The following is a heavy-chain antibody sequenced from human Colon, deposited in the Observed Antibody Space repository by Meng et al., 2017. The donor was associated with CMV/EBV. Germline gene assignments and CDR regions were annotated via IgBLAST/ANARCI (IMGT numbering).Heavy chain of an antibody. V-gene: IGHV1-2*02. D-gene: IGHD1-26*01. J-gene: IGHJ4*02. CDR2: ISPNSGGT. CDR1: GYTFTGYF. Sequence: QVQLVQSGAEVKKPGASVKVSCKASGYTFTGYFMYWVRQAPGQGLEWMGSISPNSGGTNYAQKFQGRVTMTRDTSINTAYMELSRLRSDDTAVYYCATVSGGDFDYWGQGTLVTVSS. CDR3: ATVSGGDFDY.